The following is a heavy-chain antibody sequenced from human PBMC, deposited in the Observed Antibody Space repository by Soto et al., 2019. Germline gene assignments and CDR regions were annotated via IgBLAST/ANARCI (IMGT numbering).Heavy chain of an antibody. D-gene: IGHD1-26*01. CDR2: INHSGST. CDR1: GGSFSGYY. V-gene: IGHV4-34*01. CDR3: ARGGPMGATRGYYFDY. J-gene: IGHJ4*02. Sequence: PSETLSLTCAVYGGSFSGYYWSWIRQPPGKGLEWIGEINHSGSTNYNPSLKSRVTISVDTSKNQFSLKLSSVTAADTAVYYCARGGPMGATRGYYFDYWGQGTLVTVSS.